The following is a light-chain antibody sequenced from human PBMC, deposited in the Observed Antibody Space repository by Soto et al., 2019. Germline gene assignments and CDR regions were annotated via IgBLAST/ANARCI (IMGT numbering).Light chain of an antibody. CDR3: SSYGASSTL. CDR1: TSDIGGYNY. V-gene: IGLV2-14*03. CDR2: DVG. Sequence: QSVLTQPASVSGSPGQSITISCTGSTSDIGGYNYVSWYQQHPGKAPKLLLYDVGYRPSGISDRFSGSKSGNTASLTISGLQPEDEADYYCSSYGASSTLFGGGTKLTVL. J-gene: IGLJ2*01.